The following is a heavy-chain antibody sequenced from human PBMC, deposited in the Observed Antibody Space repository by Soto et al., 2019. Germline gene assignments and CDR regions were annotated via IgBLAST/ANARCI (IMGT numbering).Heavy chain of an antibody. CDR3: ARGGDYYGSGPGGELDY. CDR2: IYHSGNT. J-gene: IGHJ4*02. V-gene: IGHV4-4*02. CDR1: GGSISSSNW. D-gene: IGHD3-10*01. Sequence: QVQLQESGPGLVKPSGTLSLTCAVSGGSISSSNWWSWVRQPPGKGLEWIGEIYHSGNTNYNPSLQRRVTISIDKSKNHFSLKLSSVPAADTAVYYCARGGDYYGSGPGGELDYWGQGTLVTVSS.